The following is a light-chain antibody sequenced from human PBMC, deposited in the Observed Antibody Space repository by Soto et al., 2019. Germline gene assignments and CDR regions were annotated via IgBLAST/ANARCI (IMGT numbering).Light chain of an antibody. V-gene: IGKV3-15*01. Sequence: EIVMTQSPATLSVSPGERATLSCRASQSFSSNLAWYQQKPGQPPRLLIYDASTRATGVPTRFSGSRSGAEFTLTINSLQSEDFAVYYCQPYNNWPLTFGGGTKV. CDR1: QSFSSN. J-gene: IGKJ4*01. CDR3: QPYNNWPLT. CDR2: DAS.